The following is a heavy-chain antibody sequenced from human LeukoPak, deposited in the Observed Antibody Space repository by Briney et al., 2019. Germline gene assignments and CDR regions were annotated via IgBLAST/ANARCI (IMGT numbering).Heavy chain of an antibody. Sequence: PGGSLRLSCAASGFTFDDYAMHWVRQAPGKGLEWVAGITWNSDNLDYAESVRGRFTISRDNAKNSLYLQMNSLRLEDTAFYYCVKEFEDSSGWATRYYFDYWGQGSLVTVSS. CDR1: GFTFDDYA. J-gene: IGHJ4*02. CDR3: VKEFEDSSGWATRYYFDY. D-gene: IGHD6-19*01. V-gene: IGHV3-9*01. CDR2: ITWNSDNL.